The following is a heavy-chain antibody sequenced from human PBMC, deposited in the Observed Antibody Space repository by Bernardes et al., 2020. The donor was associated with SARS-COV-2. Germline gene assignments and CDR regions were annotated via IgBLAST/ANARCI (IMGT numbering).Heavy chain of an antibody. CDR3: ARHGYYYGSGSYYIQNWFDP. J-gene: IGHJ5*02. CDR1: GGSIRSSY. Sequence: SETLSLTCTVSGGSIRSSYWSWIRQPPGKGLEWIGYIYYSGSTNYNPSLKSRVTISVDTSKNQFSLKLSSVTAADTAVYYCARHGYYYGSGSYYIQNWFDPWGQGTLVTVSS. CDR2: IYYSGST. D-gene: IGHD3-10*01. V-gene: IGHV4-59*08.